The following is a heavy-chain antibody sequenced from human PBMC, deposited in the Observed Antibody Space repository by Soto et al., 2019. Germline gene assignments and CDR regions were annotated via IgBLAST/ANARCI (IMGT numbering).Heavy chain of an antibody. D-gene: IGHD3-10*01. CDR1: GRAFKVYT. CDR2: VITNDDTT. V-gene: IGHV1-69*08. J-gene: IGHJ3*02. Sequence: QVQLVQSGPEVKKPGSSVKVSCKASGRAFKVYTITWVRQAPGQGLEWMGRVITNDDTTTFAHKFQGRVTITADISASTAYLELNRLTLDDTAVYYWAREGFGDIYDTFDIWGHGTLVIVSS. CDR3: AREGFGDIYDTFDI.